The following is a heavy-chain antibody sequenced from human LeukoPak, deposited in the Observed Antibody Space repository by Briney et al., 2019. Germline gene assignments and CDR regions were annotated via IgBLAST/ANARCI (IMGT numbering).Heavy chain of an antibody. D-gene: IGHD3-10*01. CDR2: ISYDGSNK. J-gene: IGHJ6*02. Sequence: GGSLRLSCAASGFTFISYAMHWVRQAPGKGLEWVAVISYDGSNKYYADSVKGRFTISRDNSKNTLYLQMNSLKTEDTAVYYCTTHITMVRGVIPFRMDVWGQGTTVTVSS. CDR3: TTHITMVRGVIPFRMDV. CDR1: GFTFISYA. V-gene: IGHV3-30*07.